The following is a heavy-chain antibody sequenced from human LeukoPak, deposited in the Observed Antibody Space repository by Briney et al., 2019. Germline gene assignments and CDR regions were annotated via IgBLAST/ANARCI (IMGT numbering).Heavy chain of an antibody. D-gene: IGHD2-2*01. Sequence: SETLSLTCSVSGGSISSYYWSWIRQPPGKGLEWIGYISYSGSTKYNPSLKSRVTISVDTSKNQFSLKLSSVTAADTAVYYCARVGSIVVGDYYYMDVWGKGTTVTVSS. CDR3: ARVGSIVVGDYYYMDV. CDR2: ISYSGST. J-gene: IGHJ6*03. CDR1: GGSISSYY. V-gene: IGHV4-59*01.